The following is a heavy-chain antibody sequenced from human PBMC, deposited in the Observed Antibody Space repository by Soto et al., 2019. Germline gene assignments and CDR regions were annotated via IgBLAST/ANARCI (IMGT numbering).Heavy chain of an antibody. CDR3: AGSLGLYGSSWRNWFDP. CDR2: IYYSGST. V-gene: IGHV4-39*01. CDR1: GGSISSSSYY. D-gene: IGHD6-13*01. J-gene: IGHJ5*02. Sequence: PSETLSLTCTVSGGSISSSSYYWGWIRQPPGKGLEWIGSIYYSGSTYYNPSLKSRVTISVDTSKNQFSLKLSSVTAADTAVYYCAGSLGLYGSSWRNWFDPWGQGTLVTVSS.